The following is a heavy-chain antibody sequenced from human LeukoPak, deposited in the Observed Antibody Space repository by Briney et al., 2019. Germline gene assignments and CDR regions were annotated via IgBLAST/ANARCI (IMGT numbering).Heavy chain of an antibody. Sequence: SETLSLTCAVYGGSFSGYYWSWIRQPPGKGLEWIGEINHSGSTNYNPSLKSRVTISVDKSKNQFSLKLSSVTAADTAVYYCARVSARSSSSYDYWGQGTLVTVSS. CDR3: ARVSARSSSSYDY. V-gene: IGHV4-34*01. D-gene: IGHD6-6*01. J-gene: IGHJ4*02. CDR1: GGSFSGYY. CDR2: INHSGST.